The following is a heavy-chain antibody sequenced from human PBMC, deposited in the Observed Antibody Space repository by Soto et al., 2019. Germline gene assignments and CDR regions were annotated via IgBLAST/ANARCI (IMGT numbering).Heavy chain of an antibody. J-gene: IGHJ4*02. D-gene: IGHD1-26*01. CDR3: ARDVGYYRLDY. Sequence: PSETLSLTCAVSGGSIDDYSWSWIRQPPGKGLEWIGYIYHYGNPHYNASLRSRVTLSVDRSKNQFSLNLRSVTAADTAVYYCARDVGYYRLDYWGQGSLVTVSS. V-gene: IGHV4-30-2*01. CDR2: IYHYGNP. CDR1: GGSIDDYS.